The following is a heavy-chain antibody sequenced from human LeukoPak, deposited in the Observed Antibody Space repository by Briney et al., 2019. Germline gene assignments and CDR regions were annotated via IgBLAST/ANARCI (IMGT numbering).Heavy chain of an antibody. D-gene: IGHD1-26*01. J-gene: IGHJ3*02. CDR1: GYTFTSYG. CDR2: ISAYNGNT. V-gene: IGHV1-18*01. Sequence: GASVKVSCKASGYTFTSYGISWVRQAPGQGLEWMGWISAYNGNTNYAQKLQGRVTMTTDTSTSTAYMELRSLRSDDTAVYYCARGRWELPDYDAFDIWGQGTMVTVSS. CDR3: ARGRWELPDYDAFDI.